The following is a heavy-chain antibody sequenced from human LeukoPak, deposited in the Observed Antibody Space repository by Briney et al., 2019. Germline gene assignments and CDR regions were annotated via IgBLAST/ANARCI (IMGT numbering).Heavy chain of an antibody. D-gene: IGHD3-16*02. Sequence: PGGSLRLSCKVSGFTFSSYSMNWVRQAPGKGLEWVSYITRRSSDIYYADSVKGRFTISRDNAKTSLYLQMNSLRAEDTAVYYCASTYDYVWGSFRTGYFDYWGQGTLVTVSS. CDR2: ITRRSSDI. CDR1: GFTFSSYS. CDR3: ASTYDYVWGSFRTGYFDY. J-gene: IGHJ4*02. V-gene: IGHV3-21*01.